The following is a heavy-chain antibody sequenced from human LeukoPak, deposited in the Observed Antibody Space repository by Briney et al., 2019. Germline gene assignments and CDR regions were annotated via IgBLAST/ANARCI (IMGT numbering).Heavy chain of an antibody. CDR2: ITTGDGNT. D-gene: IGHD7-27*01. CDR1: GFTFSSYA. J-gene: IGHJ4*02. CDR3: AKDGGLWVSAHWGDS. V-gene: IGHV3-23*01. Sequence: GGSLRPSCAASGFTFSSYAMSWVRQAPGKGLKWVSTITTGDGNTYYADSVKGRFTVSRDDSKNTLYLQMNSLRAEDTAVYYCAKDGGLWVSAHWGDSWGRGTLVTVSS.